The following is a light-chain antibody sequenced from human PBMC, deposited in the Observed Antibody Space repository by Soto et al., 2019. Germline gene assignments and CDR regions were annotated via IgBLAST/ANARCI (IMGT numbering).Light chain of an antibody. CDR2: GAS. CDR3: QQYNKCPLT. J-gene: IGKJ4*01. Sequence: EIVMTQSPATLSVSPGERATLSCRASPSVSSNLAWYQQTPGQAPRLLIYGASTRATGIPARFSGSGSGTEFPLTISSLQSEDFAVYYCQQYNKCPLTFGGGTKVEIK. V-gene: IGKV3-15*01. CDR1: PSVSSN.